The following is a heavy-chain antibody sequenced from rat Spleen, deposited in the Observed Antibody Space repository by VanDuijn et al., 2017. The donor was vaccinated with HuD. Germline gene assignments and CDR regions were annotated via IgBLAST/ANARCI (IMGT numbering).Heavy chain of an antibody. Sequence: EVQLVESGGGLVQSGRSMKLSCAVSGLTFNNYYMAWVRQAPTKGLEWVASITNTGGSTYYPDSVKGRFTISRDNAKSTLYLQMDSLRSEDTATYFCARPLALNWFAYWGQGTLVTVSS. V-gene: IGHV5-25*01. CDR1: GLTFNNYY. J-gene: IGHJ3*01. D-gene: IGHD3-2*01. CDR2: ITNTGGST. CDR3: ARPLALNWFAY.